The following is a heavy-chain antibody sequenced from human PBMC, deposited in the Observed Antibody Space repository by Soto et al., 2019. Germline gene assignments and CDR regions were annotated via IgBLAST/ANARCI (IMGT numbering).Heavy chain of an antibody. CDR1: GFTFSSYG. D-gene: IGHD3-10*01. V-gene: IGHV3-33*01. Sequence: QVQLVEAGGGVVPPGRSLSLSCAASGFTFSSYGIHWVRQAPGKGLEWVAVIWYDGSNKYYADSVKGRFTISRDNSKNTLYLQMNSLRAEDTAVYYCAREVLVRGIKYHGMDVWGQGTTVTVSS. CDR2: IWYDGSNK. J-gene: IGHJ6*02. CDR3: AREVLVRGIKYHGMDV.